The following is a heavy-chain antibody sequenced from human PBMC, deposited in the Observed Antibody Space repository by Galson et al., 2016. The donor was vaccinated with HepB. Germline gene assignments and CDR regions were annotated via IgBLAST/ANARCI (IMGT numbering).Heavy chain of an antibody. CDR1: GYTFTTYW. CDR2: IYPGDSNT. CDR3: ARQMFPQQPPDY. D-gene: IGHD6-13*01. J-gene: IGHJ4*02. Sequence: QSGAEVKKPGESLRISCEASGYTFTTYWIGWVRQMPGKGLEWMGIIYPGDSNTKYSPSCQGQVTISADRSTSTAYLQWSSLKASDAAMYYCARQMFPQQPPDYWGQGTLVTISS. V-gene: IGHV5-51*01.